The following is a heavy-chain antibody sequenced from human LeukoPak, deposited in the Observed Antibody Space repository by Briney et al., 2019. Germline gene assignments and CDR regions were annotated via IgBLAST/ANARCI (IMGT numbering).Heavy chain of an antibody. Sequence: PSETLSLTCVVSGDSISDYYWNWIRQPPGEGLEWIGYIHYSGRTDCNPSLKSRATISVDTSKNQFSLRLNSVIAADTAVYYCARDRMAAAGFRIFDYWGQGSLVTVSS. CDR3: ARDRMAAAGFRIFDY. CDR2: IHYSGRT. CDR1: GDSISDYY. D-gene: IGHD6-13*01. V-gene: IGHV4-59*01. J-gene: IGHJ4*02.